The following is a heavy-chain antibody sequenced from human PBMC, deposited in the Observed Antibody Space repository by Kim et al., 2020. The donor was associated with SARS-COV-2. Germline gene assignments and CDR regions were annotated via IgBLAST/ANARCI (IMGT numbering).Heavy chain of an antibody. CDR3: ARSFSAYDLFDY. D-gene: IGHD5-12*01. V-gene: IGHV3-30*15. CDR2: ISHDGNDK. Sequence: GGSLRLSCTVSGFNFAIHVMQWVRQAPAKGLEWVAAISHDGNDKYYADSVKGRFTISRDNSKTAVYLHMSSLRVDDTAVYYCARSFSAYDLFDYWGQGALVTVSS. CDR1: GFNFAIHV. J-gene: IGHJ4*02.